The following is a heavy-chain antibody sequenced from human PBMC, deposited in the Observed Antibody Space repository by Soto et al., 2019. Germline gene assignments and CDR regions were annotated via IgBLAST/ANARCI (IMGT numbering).Heavy chain of an antibody. CDR3: ARGTMTAVSKTDS. J-gene: IGHJ4*02. CDR2: ISNTGSTI. Sequence: EVQLVESGGGLIQPGGSLRLSCAASGFTFTTYSMNWVRLAPGKGLEWLSYISNTGSTIYYAASVKGRFTLSRDNAKNSLYLQMSGLRVEDTAVYYCARGTMTAVSKTDSWGQGALVTVSS. V-gene: IGHV3-48*01. CDR1: GFTFTTYS. D-gene: IGHD4-17*01.